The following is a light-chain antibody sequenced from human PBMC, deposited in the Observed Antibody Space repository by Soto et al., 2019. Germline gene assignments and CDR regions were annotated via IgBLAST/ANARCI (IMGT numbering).Light chain of an antibody. CDR1: QSVRSN. CDR2: DVS. CDR3: QQRDNWPWT. J-gene: IGKJ1*01. Sequence: EIVLTQSPATLSLSPGERATLSCRASQSVRSNLAWYQHKPGQAPRLLIYDVSNRATGIPGRFSGSGFGTDFPLTISNVEPEDFAVYYCQQRDNWPWTFGQGAKVESK. V-gene: IGKV3-11*01.